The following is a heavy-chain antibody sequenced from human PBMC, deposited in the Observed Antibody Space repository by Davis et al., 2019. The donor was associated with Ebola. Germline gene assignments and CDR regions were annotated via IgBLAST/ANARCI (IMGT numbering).Heavy chain of an antibody. CDR2: IYPGDSDT. J-gene: IGHJ6*02. D-gene: IGHD3-10*01. CDR3: ARLAGSGSYYIDGMDV. Sequence: GESLKISCKASGYSFTNHWIGWVRQMPGKGLEWMGIIYPGDSDTRYNPPFQGQVTISADKSINTAHLQWSSLKASDTALYYCARLAGSGSYYIDGMDVWGQGTTVTVSS. CDR1: GYSFTNHW. V-gene: IGHV5-51*01.